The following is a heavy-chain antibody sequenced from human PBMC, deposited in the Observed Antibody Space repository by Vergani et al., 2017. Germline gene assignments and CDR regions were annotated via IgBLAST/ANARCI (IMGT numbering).Heavy chain of an antibody. V-gene: IGHV3-23*01. CDR1: GVTFSTYA. Sequence: EVQLLESGGGLVQPGGSLRLSCAASGVTFSTYAMTWVRQAPGKGLAWVSTISSDGGSTYYADSVKGRFTISRDNSKTTLSLQMNSLTAEDTAIYYCAGPQGTSAYYYGGFDYWGQGILVTVSS. D-gene: IGHD3-22*01. CDR2: ISSDGGST. CDR3: AGPQGTSAYYYGGFDY. J-gene: IGHJ4*02.